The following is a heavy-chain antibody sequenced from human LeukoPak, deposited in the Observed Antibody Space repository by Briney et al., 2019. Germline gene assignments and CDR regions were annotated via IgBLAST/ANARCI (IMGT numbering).Heavy chain of an antibody. Sequence: SETLSLTCTVSRGSISGSIRSYYWSWLRQPPGKGLEWIGYISSSGSVNDNPSLRSRVTISVDTSKNQFFLNLSSVSAADTAVYYCARISLGYSGAYYFDYWGQGTLVTVSP. CDR3: ARISLGYSGAYYFDY. V-gene: IGHV4-4*09. CDR2: ISSSGSV. CDR1: RGSISGSIRSYY. J-gene: IGHJ4*02. D-gene: IGHD5-12*01.